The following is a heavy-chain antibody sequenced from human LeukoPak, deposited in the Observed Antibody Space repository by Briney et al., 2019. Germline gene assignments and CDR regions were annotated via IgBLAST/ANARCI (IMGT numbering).Heavy chain of an antibody. V-gene: IGHV1-2*02. D-gene: IGHD6-6*01. CDR2: INPNSGGT. CDR1: GYTFTGYY. J-gene: IGHJ4*02. CDR3: AREGSSSSEGPDFDY. Sequence: ASVKVSCKASGYTFTGYYMHWVRQAPGQGLEWMGWINPNSGGTNYAQKFQGRVTMTRDTSISTAYMELSRLRSDDTAVYYCAREGSSSSEGPDFDYWGQGTLATVSS.